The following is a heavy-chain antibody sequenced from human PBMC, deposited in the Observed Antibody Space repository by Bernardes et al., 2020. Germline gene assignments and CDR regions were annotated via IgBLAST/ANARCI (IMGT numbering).Heavy chain of an antibody. CDR3: ARVLSGWYEAAYDYYYMDV. V-gene: IGHV3-53*01. D-gene: IGHD6-19*01. Sequence: GGSLRLSCAASGFTVSSNYMSWVRQAPGKGLEWVSVIYSGGSTYYADSVKGRFTISRDNSKNTLYLQMNSRRAEDTAVYYCARVLSGWYEAAYDYYYMDVWGKGNTVTVSS. CDR2: IYSGGST. J-gene: IGHJ6*03. CDR1: GFTVSSNY.